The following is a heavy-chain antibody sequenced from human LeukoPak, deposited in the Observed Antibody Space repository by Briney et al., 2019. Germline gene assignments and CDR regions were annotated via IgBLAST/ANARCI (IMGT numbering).Heavy chain of an antibody. CDR2: ISYDGSNK. CDR1: GFTFSSYG. CDR3: ARDIFGSWSPMDV. D-gene: IGHD6-13*01. Sequence: GGSLRLSCAASGFTFSSYGMHWVRQAPGKGLEWVAVISYDGSNKYYADSVKGRFTISRDNSKNTLYLQMNSLRAEDTAVYYCARDIFGSWSPMDVWGQGTTVTVSS. J-gene: IGHJ6*02. V-gene: IGHV3-30*03.